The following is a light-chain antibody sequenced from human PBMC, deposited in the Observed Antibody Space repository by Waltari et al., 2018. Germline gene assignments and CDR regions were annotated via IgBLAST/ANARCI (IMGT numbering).Light chain of an antibody. Sequence: SYVLTQPPSVSVAPGQTARITCGGNNIGSQSVHWYQQKPGQAPELVVYDDNDRPSGIPGLFSGSKSGTTATRTINRVEDGDEADYYCQVWDSGSHHVVFGGGTKLTVL. V-gene: IGLV3-21*02. CDR1: NIGSQS. CDR3: QVWDSGSHHVV. J-gene: IGLJ2*01. CDR2: DDN.